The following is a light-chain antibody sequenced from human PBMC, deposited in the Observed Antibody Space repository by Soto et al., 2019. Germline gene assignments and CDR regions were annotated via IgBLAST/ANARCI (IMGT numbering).Light chain of an antibody. Sequence: DIPISMSPASLSASIADRVIIHCRASQSISNHLNWYQQKPGKAPKLLIFAASSLQSGVPSRFSGSRSGPDFTLTISSLQPEDFATYYCPQSYSSPPTSGQGTKLDIK. CDR1: QSISNH. CDR3: PQSYSSPPT. V-gene: IGKV1-39*01. CDR2: AAS. J-gene: IGKJ1*01.